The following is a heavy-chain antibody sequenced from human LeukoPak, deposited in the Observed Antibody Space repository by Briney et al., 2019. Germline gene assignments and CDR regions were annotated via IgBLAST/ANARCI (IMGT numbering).Heavy chain of an antibody. J-gene: IGHJ5*02. Sequence: SETLSLTCTVSGGSITSYYWSWIRQPPGKGLEWIGYIYYSGSNNYNPSLKSRVTMSVDTSKNQFSLMLSSVTAADTAVYYCAINYGDYPPGSWGQGTLVTVSS. V-gene: IGHV4-59*01. CDR3: AINYGDYPPGS. CDR1: GGSITSYY. D-gene: IGHD4-17*01. CDR2: IYYSGSN.